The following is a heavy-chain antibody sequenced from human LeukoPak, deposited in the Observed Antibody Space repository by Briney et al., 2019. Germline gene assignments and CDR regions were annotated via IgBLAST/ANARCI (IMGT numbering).Heavy chain of an antibody. D-gene: IGHD6-6*01. CDR3: ARQIIAARYYYGMDV. J-gene: IGHJ6*02. V-gene: IGHV5-51*01. CDR2: IYPGDSDT. CDR1: GYSFTSYW. Sequence: GESLKISCKGSGYSFTSYWIGWVRQRPGKGLEWMGIIYPGDSDTRYSPSFQGQVTISADKSISTAYLQWSSLKASDTAMYYCARQIIAARYYYGMDVWGQGTTVTVSS.